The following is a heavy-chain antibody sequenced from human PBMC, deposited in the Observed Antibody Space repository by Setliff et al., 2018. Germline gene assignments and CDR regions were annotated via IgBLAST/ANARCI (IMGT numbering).Heavy chain of an antibody. CDR3: ARTHSIIKIFGVVSLLYHMDV. CDR2: IFYIGRS. V-gene: IGHV4-61*05. Sequence: SDTLSLTCTVSDDSITSSNYSLAWVRQPPGKALEWIGNIFYIGRSHSNPSLKSRLTMSVDKTKNQFSLNLTSVTAADTAVYYCARTHSIIKIFGVVSLLYHMDVWGTGTTVTVSS. J-gene: IGHJ6*03. D-gene: IGHD3-3*01. CDR1: DDSITSSNYS.